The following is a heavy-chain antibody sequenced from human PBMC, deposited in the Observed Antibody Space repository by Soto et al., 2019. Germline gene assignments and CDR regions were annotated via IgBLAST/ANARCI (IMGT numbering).Heavy chain of an antibody. Sequence: QVQLQQWGAGLLKPSETLSLTCAVYGGSFSGYYWSWIRQPPGKGLEWIGEINHIGTTNYNPSLKSLVTISVDMSKTQFSLKLSSVTAAYTAVYYCATQNVRFLEWLWKNLYCMDVWGKGTTVTVSS. V-gene: IGHV4-34*01. J-gene: IGHJ6*03. CDR3: ATQNVRFLEWLWKNLYCMDV. CDR1: GGSFSGYY. D-gene: IGHD3-3*01. CDR2: INHIGTT.